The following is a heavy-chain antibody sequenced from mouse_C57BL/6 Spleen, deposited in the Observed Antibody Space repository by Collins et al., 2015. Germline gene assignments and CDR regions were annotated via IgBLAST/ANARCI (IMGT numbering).Heavy chain of an antibody. CDR2: IWAGGST. V-gene: IGHV2-9*02. D-gene: IGHD1-1*01. J-gene: IGHJ2*01. Sequence: VIWAGGSTNYNSALMSRLSISKDNSKSQVFLKMNSLQTDDTAMYYCARDQSSSYYFDYWGQGTTLTVSS. CDR3: ARDQSSSYYFDY.